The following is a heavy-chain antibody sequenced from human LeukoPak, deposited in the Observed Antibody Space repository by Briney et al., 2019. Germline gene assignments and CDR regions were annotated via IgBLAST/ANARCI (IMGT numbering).Heavy chain of an antibody. V-gene: IGHV4-59*08. CDR2: IYNSGNN. CDR1: GGSISSDY. J-gene: IGHJ4*02. D-gene: IGHD3-10*01. Sequence: PSETLSLTCTVSGGSISSDYWQWIRQPPGKGLEWVGYIYNSGNNHYNSSLKSRVPISIDTSKNQFSLKLASVTAADTAVYYCATRGYWGQGTLVAVSS. CDR3: ATRGY.